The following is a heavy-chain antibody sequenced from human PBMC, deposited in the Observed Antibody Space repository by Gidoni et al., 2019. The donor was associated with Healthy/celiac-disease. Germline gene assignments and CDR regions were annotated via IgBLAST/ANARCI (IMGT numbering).Heavy chain of an antibody. CDR2: IYYSGST. CDR1: GGSISSYY. D-gene: IGHD4-17*01. CDR3: ARDRQSDYGDYVFDYDYYMDV. J-gene: IGHJ6*03. Sequence: QVQLQESGPGLVKPSETLSLICTVSGGSISSYYWSWIRQPPGKGPEWIGYIYYSGSTNYNPSLKSRVTISVDTSKNQFSLKLSSVTAADTAVYYCARDRQSDYGDYVFDYDYYMDVWGKGTTVTVSS. V-gene: IGHV4-59*01.